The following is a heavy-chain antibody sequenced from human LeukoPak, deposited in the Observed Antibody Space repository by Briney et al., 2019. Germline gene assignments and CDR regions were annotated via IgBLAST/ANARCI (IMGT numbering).Heavy chain of an antibody. D-gene: IGHD3-3*01. J-gene: IGHJ5*02. CDR2: ISGSDGST. V-gene: IGHV3-23*01. CDR1: GFTFSNYA. CDR3: AKAPLPIWIFGWSDP. Sequence: PGGSLRLSCAASGFTFSNYAMTWVRQAPGKGLEWVSAISGSDGSTNYADSVKGRFTISRDNSKNTLNLEMNSLRAEDTAVYFCAKAPLPIWIFGWSDPWGQGTLATVSS.